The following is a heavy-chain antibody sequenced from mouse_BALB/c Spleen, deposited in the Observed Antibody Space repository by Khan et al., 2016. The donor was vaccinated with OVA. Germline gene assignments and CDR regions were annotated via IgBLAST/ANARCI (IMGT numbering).Heavy chain of an antibody. J-gene: IGHJ2*01. D-gene: IGHD1-1*01. V-gene: IGHV1-7*01. CDR2: INPSTAYT. CDR1: GYTFINYW. CDR3: ARRGLRWDFDY. Sequence: VELVESGAELAKPEASVKMSCKASGYTFINYWILWVKQRPGQGLEWIGYINPSTAYTEYNQNFKDKATLTADKSSRTAYMQLSSLTSEDSAVYYCARRGLRWDFDYWGQGTTLTVSS.